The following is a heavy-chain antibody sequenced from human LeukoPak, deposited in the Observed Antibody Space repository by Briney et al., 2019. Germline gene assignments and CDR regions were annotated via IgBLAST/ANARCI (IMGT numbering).Heavy chain of an antibody. CDR2: ISSSGSTI. V-gene: IGHV3-48*03. CDR3: ARDIYGGSSYFDY. J-gene: IGHJ4*02. Sequence: PGGSLRLSCAASGFTFSSYEMNGVRQAPGKGLEWVSYISSSGSTIYYADSVKGRFTISRDNAKNSLYLQMNSLRAGDTAVYYCARDIYGGSSYFDYWGQGTLVTVSS. D-gene: IGHD6-6*01. CDR1: GFTFSSYE.